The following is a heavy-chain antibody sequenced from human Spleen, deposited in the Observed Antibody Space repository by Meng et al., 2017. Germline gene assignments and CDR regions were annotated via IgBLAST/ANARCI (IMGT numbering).Heavy chain of an antibody. CDR2: INTGNGNT. Sequence: QGQLVESGAGWKKPGASVKVSCKTSGYTFTSYAMHWVRQAPGQRLEGMGWINTGNGNTKYSQKFQGRVTITRDTSASTAYMELSSLRSEDTAVYYCARDSWEQLSFDYWGQGTLVTVSS. CDR1: GYTFTSYA. CDR3: ARDSWEQLSFDY. V-gene: IGHV1-3*04. J-gene: IGHJ4*02. D-gene: IGHD1-26*01.